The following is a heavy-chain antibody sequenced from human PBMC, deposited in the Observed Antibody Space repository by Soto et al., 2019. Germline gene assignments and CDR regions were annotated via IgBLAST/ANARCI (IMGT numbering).Heavy chain of an antibody. J-gene: IGHJ5*02. Sequence: ASVKVSCKASGDSFTSYSFTWVRQAPGQGLEYMGRIIPILAITNYAQKFQGRVTITADKSTTTAYMELSSLRSEDTAVYYCARAPDSGDSVRWLXPWGQVTLVTVSS. CDR1: GDSFTSYS. CDR3: ARAPDSGDSVRWLXP. V-gene: IGHV1-69*02. D-gene: IGHD4-17*01. CDR2: IIPILAIT.